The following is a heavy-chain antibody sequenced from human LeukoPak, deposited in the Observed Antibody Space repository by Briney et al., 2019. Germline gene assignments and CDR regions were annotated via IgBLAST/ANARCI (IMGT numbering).Heavy chain of an antibody. D-gene: IGHD3-10*01. CDR2: FDPEDGET. J-gene: IGHJ4*02. V-gene: IGHV1-24*01. Sequence: ASVKVSCKVSGYTLTELSMHWVRQAPGKGLEWMGGFDPEDGETIYAQKFQGRVTMTRDTSTSTVYMELSSLRSEDTAVYYCARGGGFGELFGYFDYWGQGTLVTVSS. CDR1: GYTLTELS. CDR3: ARGGGFGELFGYFDY.